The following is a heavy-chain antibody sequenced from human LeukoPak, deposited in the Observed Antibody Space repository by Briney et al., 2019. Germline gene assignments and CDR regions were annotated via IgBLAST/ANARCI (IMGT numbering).Heavy chain of an antibody. J-gene: IGHJ4*02. D-gene: IGHD2/OR15-2a*01. CDR1: GFTFSSYE. CDR3: ARDGGHSTDFDY. V-gene: IGHV3-48*03. Sequence: PGGSLRLSCAASGFTFSSYEMNWFRQAPGKGLGWVSYISSSGSTIYYADSVKGRFTISRDNAKNSLYLQMNSLRAEDTAVYYCARDGGHSTDFDYWGQGTLVTVSS. CDR2: ISSSGSTI.